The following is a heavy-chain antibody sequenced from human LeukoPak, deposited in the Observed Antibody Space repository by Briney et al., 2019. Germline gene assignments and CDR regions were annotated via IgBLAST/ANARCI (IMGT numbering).Heavy chain of an antibody. Sequence: GGSLRLSCAAPGFTFSSYAMHWVRQAPGKGLEWVAVISYDGGNKYYADSVKGRFTISRDNSKNTLYLQMNSLSAEDTAEYYCARDRGQYYYDCSGYNHLFDYWGQGTLVTVSS. CDR1: GFTFSSYA. CDR3: ARDRGQYYYDCSGYNHLFDY. D-gene: IGHD3-22*01. V-gene: IGHV3-30*04. J-gene: IGHJ4*02. CDR2: ISYDGGNK.